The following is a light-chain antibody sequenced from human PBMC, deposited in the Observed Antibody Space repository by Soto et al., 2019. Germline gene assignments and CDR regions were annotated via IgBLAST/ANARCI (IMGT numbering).Light chain of an antibody. CDR2: DAS. J-gene: IGKJ2*01. V-gene: IGKV3-15*01. CDR1: QSLRSS. Sequence: ETMMTQSPDTLSVSLGERATLSCRASQSLRSSLAWYQQKPGQAPRLLIYDASTRATGIPARFSGSGSGTDFTLTISGLQSEDFAVYSCQQRSNWPPGYTFGQGTKLEIK. CDR3: QQRSNWPPGYT.